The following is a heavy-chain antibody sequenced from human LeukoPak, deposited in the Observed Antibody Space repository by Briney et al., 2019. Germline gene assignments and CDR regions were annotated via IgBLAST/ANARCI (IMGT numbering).Heavy chain of an antibody. CDR2: IIQDDNEK. Sequence: GGSLRLACSLSGSPFHHYWMTWVRQAPGKGLEWVANIIQDDNEKYYLDAVKGRFTISRDNTETSLFLQMTSLRVEDTAIYYCARGLYGSGRRSLMAHWGPGTLVAVSS. V-gene: IGHV3-7*01. J-gene: IGHJ4*02. CDR1: GSPFHHYW. D-gene: IGHD3-10*01. CDR3: ARGLYGSGRRSLMAH.